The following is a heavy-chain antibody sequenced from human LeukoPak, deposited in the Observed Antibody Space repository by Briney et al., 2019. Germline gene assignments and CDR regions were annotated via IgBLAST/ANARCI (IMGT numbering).Heavy chain of an antibody. V-gene: IGHV4-39*07. D-gene: IGHD6-19*01. CDR1: GGSISSSSYY. CDR3: EGSRGWYEVFNI. CDR2: IYYSGST. Sequence: SETLSLTCTVSGGSISSSSYYWGWIRQPPGQELEWIGSIYYSGSTYYNPSLKSRVTISVDTSKNQFSLKLNSVTAADTAVYYCEGSRGWYEVFNIGGKGTVVTVSS. J-gene: IGHJ3*02.